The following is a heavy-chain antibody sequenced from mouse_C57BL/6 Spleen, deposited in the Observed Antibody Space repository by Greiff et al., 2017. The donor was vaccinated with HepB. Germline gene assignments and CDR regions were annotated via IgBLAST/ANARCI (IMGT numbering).Heavy chain of an antibody. J-gene: IGHJ2*01. CDR3: ASGAAGRFFDY. CDR2: IDPSDSYT. CDR1: GYTFTSYW. D-gene: IGHD4-1*01. Sequence: QVQLQQPGAELVKPGASVKLSCKASGYTFTSYWMQWVKQRPGQGLEWIGEIDPSDSYTNYNQKFKGKATLTVDTASSTACMQLSSLTSEDSAVYYCASGAAGRFFDYWGQGTTLTVSS. V-gene: IGHV1-50*01.